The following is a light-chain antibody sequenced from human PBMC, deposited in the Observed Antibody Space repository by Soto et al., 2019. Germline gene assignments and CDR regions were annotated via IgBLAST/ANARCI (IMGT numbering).Light chain of an antibody. Sequence: EIVLTQSPGTLSLSPGERATLSCRASQSVTSSYLAWYQQKPGQAPRLLIYGASNGATGVPDRFSGSGSGTDVTLTISRLEPEDFAVYYCEQYGTSPPYTFGQGTKLEIK. J-gene: IGKJ2*01. CDR2: GAS. CDR3: EQYGTSPPYT. V-gene: IGKV3-20*01. CDR1: QSVTSSY.